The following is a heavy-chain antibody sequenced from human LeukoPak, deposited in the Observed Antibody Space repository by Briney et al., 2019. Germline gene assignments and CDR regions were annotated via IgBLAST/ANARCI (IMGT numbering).Heavy chain of an antibody. CDR3: ARHGSSGVVITNFDY. V-gene: IGHV4-39*01. J-gene: IGHJ4*02. Sequence: ETLSLTCSVSGGPISSSNYYWGWIRQPPGKGLEWIGTMFYSGSPYYSPSLKRRVTISVDTSKNQFSLKLSSVTAADTAVYFCARHGSSGVVITNFDYWGQGTLVTVSS. CDR1: GGPISSSNYY. D-gene: IGHD3-3*01. CDR2: MFYSGSP.